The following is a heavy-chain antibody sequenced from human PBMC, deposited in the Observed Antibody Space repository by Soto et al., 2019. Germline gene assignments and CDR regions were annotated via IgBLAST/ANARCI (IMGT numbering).Heavy chain of an antibody. CDR3: GRERSGCFEY. CDR1: GYTFTSYD. V-gene: IGHV1-8*01. J-gene: IGHJ4*02. D-gene: IGHD3-22*01. Sequence: QVQLVQSGAEVKKPGASVKVSCKASGYTFTSYDINWVRQATGQGLEWMGWMNPNSGNTGYAQKFQGRVTMTRNSSICTAYMDLSRLRAEDTSVYSCGRERSGCFEYWGQGTLVTVSS. CDR2: MNPNSGNT.